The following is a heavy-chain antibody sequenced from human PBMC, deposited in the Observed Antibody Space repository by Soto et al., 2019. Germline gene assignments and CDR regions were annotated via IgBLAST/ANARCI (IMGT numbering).Heavy chain of an antibody. Sequence: QITLNESGPTLVKPTQTLTLTCTFSGFSLSTRDVGVGWIRQPPGEALEWLGVVYWDDSKTYSPSLEGRLTITKYTPKTQVVLRMTKMAPVDTATYYCAHCRGGVASFWGQGTLVTVSS. J-gene: IGHJ4*02. CDR2: VYWDDSK. V-gene: IGHV2-5*02. D-gene: IGHD2-2*01. CDR3: AHCRGGVASF. CDR1: GFSLSTRDVG.